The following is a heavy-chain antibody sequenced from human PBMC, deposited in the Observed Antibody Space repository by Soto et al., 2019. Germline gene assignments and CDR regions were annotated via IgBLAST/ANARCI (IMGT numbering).Heavy chain of an antibody. CDR3: AILTPITGVY. CDR1: GGSFSTYT. Sequence: ASVKVSCKVSGGSFSTYTLTWGRQAPGQGLEWMGGIIPMFGIINYAQKFQGRVTITADGSTTTAYMELISLRSDDTAVYYCAILTPITGVYWGQGAQVTVSS. D-gene: IGHD5-12*01. V-gene: IGHV1-69*13. J-gene: IGHJ4*02. CDR2: IIPMFGII.